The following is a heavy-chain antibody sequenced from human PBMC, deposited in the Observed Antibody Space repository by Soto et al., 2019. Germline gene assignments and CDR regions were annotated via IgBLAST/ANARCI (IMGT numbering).Heavy chain of an antibody. J-gene: IGHJ5*01. Sequence: EVQLLESGGGLVQPGGSLRLSCAASGFSFSNYAMSWIRQVPGRGPEWVSVINSDGTTYYADSVKGRFSISRDNSKSTVCLQMNSLSVEDTAVYYCASRPRGSVAGTLDSWGQGSLVTVS. CDR1: GFSFSNYA. D-gene: IGHD6-19*01. CDR3: ASRPRGSVAGTLDS. V-gene: IGHV3-23*01. CDR2: INSDGTT.